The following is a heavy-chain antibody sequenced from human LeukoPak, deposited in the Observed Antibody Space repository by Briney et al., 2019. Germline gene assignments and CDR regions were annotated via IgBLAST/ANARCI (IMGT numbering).Heavy chain of an antibody. CDR1: GGTFSSYA. V-gene: IGHV1-69*05. CDR2: IIPIFGTA. D-gene: IGHD3-22*01. CDR3: ASPIEYDSSGYTRALAFDI. Sequence: GSSVKVSCKASGGTFSSYAISWVRQAPGQGLEWMGRIIPIFGTANYAQKFQGRVTITTDESTSTAYMELSSLRSEDTAVYYCASPIEYDSSGYTRALAFDIWGQGTMVTVSS. J-gene: IGHJ3*02.